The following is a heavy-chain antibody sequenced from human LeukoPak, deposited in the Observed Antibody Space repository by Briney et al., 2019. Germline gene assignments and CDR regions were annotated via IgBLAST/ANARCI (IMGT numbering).Heavy chain of an antibody. J-gene: IGHJ4*02. V-gene: IGHV4-59*01. CDR2: LFYSGST. D-gene: IGHD3-10*01. Sequence: SETLSLTCTVSGGSISSYYWSWIRQPPGKGLEWIAYLFYSGSTDYNPSLESRVTISVDTSKNQFSLKLRPVTAADTAVYYCATVAVIRGVTYFDYWGQGTPVTVSS. CDR1: GGSISSYY. CDR3: ATVAVIRGVTYFDY.